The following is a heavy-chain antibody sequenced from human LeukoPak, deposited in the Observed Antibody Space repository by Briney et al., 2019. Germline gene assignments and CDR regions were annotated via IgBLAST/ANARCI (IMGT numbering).Heavy chain of an antibody. Sequence: ASVKVSCKASGYTFTGYYMHWVRQAPGQGLEWMGRINPNSGGTNYAQKFQGRVTMTRDTSTSTAYMVLSRLRSDDAAVYYCASADFWSGYYGWGYYGMDVWGQGTTVTVSS. CDR2: INPNSGGT. D-gene: IGHD3-3*01. J-gene: IGHJ6*02. CDR3: ASADFWSGYYGWGYYGMDV. CDR1: GYTFTGYY. V-gene: IGHV1-2*06.